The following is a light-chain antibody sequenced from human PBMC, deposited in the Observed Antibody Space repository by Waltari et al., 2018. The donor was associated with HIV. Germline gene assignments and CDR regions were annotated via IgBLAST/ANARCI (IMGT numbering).Light chain of an antibody. CDR1: SHAVGSYYF. Sequence: QSALTQPASVSGSPGQSIPISCTGTSHAVGSYYFFSWYQQHPGKAPRLIIYEVSKRPSGVSNRFSGSKSGNTASLTISGLQAEDEADYSCCSYAGKSNTFLIFGGGTKLTVL. CDR3: CSYAGKSNTFLI. J-gene: IGLJ2*01. CDR2: EVS. V-gene: IGLV2-23*02.